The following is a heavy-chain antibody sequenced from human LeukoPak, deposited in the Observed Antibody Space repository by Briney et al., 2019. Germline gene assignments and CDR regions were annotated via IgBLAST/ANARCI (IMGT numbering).Heavy chain of an antibody. V-gene: IGHV4-59*08. CDR3: ASWGYISSWNPFDY. J-gene: IGHJ4*02. CDR2: IYYSGST. D-gene: IGHD6-13*01. Sequence: SETLSLTCTVSGGSISSYYWSWIRQPPGKGLEWIGYIYYSGSTNYNPSLKSRVTISVDTSKNQFSLKLSSVTAADTAVYYCASWGYISSWNPFDYWGQGTLATVSS. CDR1: GGSISSYY.